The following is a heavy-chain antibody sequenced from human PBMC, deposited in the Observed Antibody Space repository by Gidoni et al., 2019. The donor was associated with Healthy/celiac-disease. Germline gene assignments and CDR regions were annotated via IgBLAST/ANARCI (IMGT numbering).Heavy chain of an antibody. D-gene: IGHD3-10*01. CDR2: INSDGSST. J-gene: IGHJ6*02. CDR3: ARDPGSITMVRGAIYGMDV. V-gene: IGHV3-74*01. CDR1: GFTFSSYW. Sequence: EVQLVESGGGLVQPGWSLRLSCAASGFTFSSYWMHWVRQAPGKGLVWVSRINSDGSSTSYADSVKGRFTISRDNAKNTLYLQMNSLRDEDTAVYYCARDPGSITMVRGAIYGMDVWGQGTTVTVSS.